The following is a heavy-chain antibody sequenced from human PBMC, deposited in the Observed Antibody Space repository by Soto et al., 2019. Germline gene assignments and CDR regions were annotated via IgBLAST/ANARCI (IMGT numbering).Heavy chain of an antibody. J-gene: IGHJ4*02. CDR2: ISQSGNT. CDR3: ARAPKVSGSSQTRPDF. Sequence: SETLSLTFSIYSGSFSGYYWSWIHQPPGKGLEWIGEISQSGNTNYSPSLKSRVSISIDTSKKQFSLNLASVSAADTAVYYCARAPKVSGSSQTRPDFWGQGTLVTVSS. D-gene: IGHD6-6*01. V-gene: IGHV4-34*01. CDR1: SGSFSGYY.